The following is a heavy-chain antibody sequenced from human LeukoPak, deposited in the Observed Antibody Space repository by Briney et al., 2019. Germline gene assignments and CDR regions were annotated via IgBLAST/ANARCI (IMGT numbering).Heavy chain of an antibody. J-gene: IGHJ4*02. CDR3: TTDHAPKYYDILTGHSYTIDY. Sequence: GGSLRLSCAASGFTFSNAWMSWVRQAPGKGVEGVGRIKSKTDGRTTDYRAPVKGRFTISRDDSKNTLYLQMNRLKTEDTAVYYCTTDHAPKYYDILTGHSYTIDYWGQGTLVTVSS. D-gene: IGHD3-9*01. V-gene: IGHV3-15*01. CDR1: GFTFSNAW. CDR2: IKSKTDGRTT.